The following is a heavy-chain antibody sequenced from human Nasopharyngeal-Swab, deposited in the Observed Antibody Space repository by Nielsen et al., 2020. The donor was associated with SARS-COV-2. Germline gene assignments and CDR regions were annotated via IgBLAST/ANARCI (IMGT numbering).Heavy chain of an antibody. Sequence: GGSLRLSCAASGFTFSSYWMHWVRQAPGKGLVWVSRINSDGGSTSYADSVKGRFTISRDNAKNTLYLQMNSLRAEDTAVYYCARYFPRPLDFWNHLSVSHLLYYYGMDVWGQGTTVTVSS. CDR2: INSDGGST. J-gene: IGHJ6*02. CDR3: ARYFPRPLDFWNHLSVSHLLYYYGMDV. CDR1: GFTFSSYW. V-gene: IGHV3-74*01. D-gene: IGHD3-3*01.